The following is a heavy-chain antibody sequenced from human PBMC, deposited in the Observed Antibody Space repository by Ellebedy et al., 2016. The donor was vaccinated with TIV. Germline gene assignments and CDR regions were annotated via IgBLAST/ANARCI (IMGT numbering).Heavy chain of an antibody. Sequence: MPSETLSLTCTVSGGSISSYYWSWIRQPPGKGLEWIGYIYYSGSTNYNPSLKRRVTISVGTSKNQFSLKLSSVTAADTAVYYCARAPGMFSVTTYYFDYWGQGTLVTVSS. CDR3: ARAPGMFSVTTYYFDY. V-gene: IGHV4-59*01. D-gene: IGHD4-17*01. J-gene: IGHJ4*02. CDR1: GGSISSYY. CDR2: IYYSGST.